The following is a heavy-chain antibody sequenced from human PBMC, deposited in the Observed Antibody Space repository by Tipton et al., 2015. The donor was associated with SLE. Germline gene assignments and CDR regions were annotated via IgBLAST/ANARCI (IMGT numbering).Heavy chain of an antibody. J-gene: IGHJ4*02. D-gene: IGHD6-6*01. CDR1: GGSISSSSYY. CDR2: INHSGST. Sequence: TLSLTCTVSGGSISSSSYYWSWIRQPPGKGLEWIGEINHSGSTNYNPSLKSRVTISVDTSKNQFSLKLSSVTAADTAVYYCAREGRREQLALDYWGQGTLVTVSS. CDR3: AREGRREQLALDY. V-gene: IGHV4-39*07.